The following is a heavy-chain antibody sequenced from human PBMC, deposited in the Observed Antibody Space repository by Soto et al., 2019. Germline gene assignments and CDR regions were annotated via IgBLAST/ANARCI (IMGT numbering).Heavy chain of an antibody. CDR2: ISYDGDNE. Sequence: PGGSLRLSCAASGFSFSNYAMHWVRQAPGKGLEWLAIISYDGDNEYYADSVKGRFTISRDNSKNTLYLQMNSLRAEDAAVYYCAKGFGLDYFDYWVQGTLVTVSS. CDR3: AKGFGLDYFDY. D-gene: IGHD3-16*01. V-gene: IGHV3-30*18. CDR1: GFSFSNYA. J-gene: IGHJ4*02.